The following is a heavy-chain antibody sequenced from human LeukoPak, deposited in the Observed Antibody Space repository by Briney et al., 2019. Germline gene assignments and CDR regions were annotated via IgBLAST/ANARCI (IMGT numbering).Heavy chain of an antibody. Sequence: SETLSLTCTVSGGSISSYYWSWIRQPPGKGLEWIGYIYYSGSTNYNPSLKSRVTISVDTSKNQFSLKLSSVTAADTAVYYCARPSVGALGQDAFDTWGQGTMVTVSS. J-gene: IGHJ3*02. CDR2: IYYSGST. D-gene: IGHD1-26*01. V-gene: IGHV4-59*08. CDR3: ARPSVGALGQDAFDT. CDR1: GGSISSYY.